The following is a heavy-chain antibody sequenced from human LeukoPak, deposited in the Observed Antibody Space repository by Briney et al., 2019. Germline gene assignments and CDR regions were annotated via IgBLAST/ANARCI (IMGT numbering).Heavy chain of an antibody. CDR1: GGSISSYY. J-gene: IGHJ4*02. Sequence: SETLSLTCTVSGGSISSYYWSWIRQPPGKGLEWIGYIYYSGSTNYNPSLKRRVTISVDTSKNQFSLKLSSVTAADTAVYYCARRSLAAVDYWGQGTLVTVSS. D-gene: IGHD6-6*01. CDR2: IYYSGST. CDR3: ARRSLAAVDY. V-gene: IGHV4-59*08.